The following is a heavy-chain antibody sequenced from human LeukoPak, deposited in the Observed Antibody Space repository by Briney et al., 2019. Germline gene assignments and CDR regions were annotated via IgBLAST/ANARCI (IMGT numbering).Heavy chain of an antibody. CDR3: AKYNGQLLEQWYYDY. J-gene: IGHJ4*02. CDR2: IDKNDATT. V-gene: IGHV3-23*01. Sequence: GGSLRLSCAASGFTFSNYAMSWVRQAPGKGLEWVSSIDKNDATTNYADSVRGRFTISRDNSKNMLHLQMSSLRAEDTAVYYCAKYNGQLLEQWYYDYWGQGTLVTVSS. CDR1: GFTFSNYA. D-gene: IGHD1/OR15-1a*01.